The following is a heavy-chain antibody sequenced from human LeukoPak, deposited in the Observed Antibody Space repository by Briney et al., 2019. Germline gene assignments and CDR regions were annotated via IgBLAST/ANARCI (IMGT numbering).Heavy chain of an antibody. J-gene: IGHJ4*02. CDR1: GFTFSSYS. CDR2: ISSSSYI. V-gene: IGHV3-21*04. CDR3: AKDSNYDSSGYYDY. D-gene: IGHD3-22*01. Sequence: GGSLRLSCAASGFTFSSYSMNWVRQAPGKGLEWVSSISSSSYIYYADSVKGRFTISRDNAKNSLYLQMNSLRAEDTALYYCAKDSNYDSSGYYDYWGQGTLVTVSS.